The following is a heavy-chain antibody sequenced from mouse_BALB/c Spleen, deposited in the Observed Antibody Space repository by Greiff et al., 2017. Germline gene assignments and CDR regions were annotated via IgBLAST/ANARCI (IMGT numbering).Heavy chain of an antibody. Sequence: EVQRVESGGGLVKPGGSLKLSCAASGFTFSSYAMSWVRQTPEKRLEWVASISSGGSTYYPDSVKGRFTISRDNARNILYLQMSSLRSEDTAMYYCARGKFITTVVEHAMDYWGQGTSVTVSS. CDR3: ARGKFITTVVEHAMDY. CDR1: GFTFSSYA. D-gene: IGHD1-1*01. V-gene: IGHV5-6-5*01. J-gene: IGHJ4*01. CDR2: ISSGGST.